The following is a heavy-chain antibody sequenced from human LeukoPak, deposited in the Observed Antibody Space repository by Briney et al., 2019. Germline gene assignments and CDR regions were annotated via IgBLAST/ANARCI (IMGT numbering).Heavy chain of an antibody. CDR3: ARVVREGSYYDFWSGLDY. CDR1: GFTFDDYG. Sequence: PGGSLRLSCAASGFTFDDYGMSWVRQAPGKGLEWVSGINWNGGSTGYADSVKGRFTISRDNVKNSLYLQMNSLRAEDTALYYCARVVREGSYYDFWSGLDYWGQGTLVTVSS. D-gene: IGHD3-3*01. V-gene: IGHV3-20*04. J-gene: IGHJ4*02. CDR2: INWNGGST.